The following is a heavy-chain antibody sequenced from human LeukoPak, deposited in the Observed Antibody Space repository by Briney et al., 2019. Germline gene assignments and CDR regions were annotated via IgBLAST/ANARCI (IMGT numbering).Heavy chain of an antibody. CDR1: GYTFIDYY. Sequence: ASVKVSCKASGYTFIDYYMHWVRQAPGQGLEWVGWINPNSGGTNYAQNFQGRVTMTRDTSITTAYMELSRLRSDDTAVYYCARVLRGLTMILVVDAFDIWGQGTGVTVSS. CDR3: ARVLRGLTMILVVDAFDI. J-gene: IGHJ3*02. D-gene: IGHD3-22*01. CDR2: INPNSGGT. V-gene: IGHV1-2*02.